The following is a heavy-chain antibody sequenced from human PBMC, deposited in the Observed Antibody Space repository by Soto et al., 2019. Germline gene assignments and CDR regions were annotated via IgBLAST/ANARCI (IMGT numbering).Heavy chain of an antibody. V-gene: IGHV3-30*18. D-gene: IGHD5-12*01. CDR1: GFTFSSYG. Sequence: PGGSLRLSCAASGFTFSSYGMHWVRQAPGKGLEWVAVISYSGSNKYYADSVKGRFTISRDNYKNTLHLQMNSPRAEDTAVYYCAKGERTSVSTFFDGWGQGTLVTVSS. CDR2: ISYSGSNK. J-gene: IGHJ4*02. CDR3: AKGERTSVSTFFDG.